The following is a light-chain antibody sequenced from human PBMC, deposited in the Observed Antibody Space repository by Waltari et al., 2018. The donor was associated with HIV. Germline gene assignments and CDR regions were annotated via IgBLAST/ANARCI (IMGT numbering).Light chain of an antibody. V-gene: IGLV2-23*03. J-gene: IGLJ1*01. Sequence: QSARTQPAPVSGSPGQSITNSCTGTNSAVGSYNLVSWYQQHPVKAPKLMIYEGSKRPSGVSNRFSGSKSGNTASLTISGLQAEDEADYYCCSYAGSNTFVFGTGTKVTVL. CDR2: EGS. CDR1: NSAVGSYNL. CDR3: CSYAGSNTFV.